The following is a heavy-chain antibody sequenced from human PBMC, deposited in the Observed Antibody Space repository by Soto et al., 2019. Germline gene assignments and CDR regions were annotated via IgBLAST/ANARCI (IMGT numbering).Heavy chain of an antibody. CDR1: GYTFTSYG. CDR3: ARTQYEILTGSSLNWFDP. J-gene: IGHJ5*02. D-gene: IGHD3-9*01. Sequence: ASVKVSCKASGYTFTSYGISWVRQDPGQRLEWMGWINAGNGNTKYSQKFQGRVIITRDTSANTAYMELSSLRSEDTAVYYYARTQYEILTGSSLNWFDPWGQGTLVTVSS. V-gene: IGHV1-3*01. CDR2: INAGNGNT.